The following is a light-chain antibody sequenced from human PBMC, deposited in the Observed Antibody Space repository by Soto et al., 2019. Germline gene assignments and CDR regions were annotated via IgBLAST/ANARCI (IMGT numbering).Light chain of an antibody. Sequence: QSALTQPASVSGSPGQSITISCTGTISDVGGYNYVSWYQQHPGKAPKLMIFDVSNRPSGVSNRSSGSKSGYTASLTISVLQAEDEDDYYCSSYTSSSTYVFGTGTKLTVL. CDR1: ISDVGGYNY. CDR3: SSYTSSSTYV. CDR2: DVS. V-gene: IGLV2-14*03. J-gene: IGLJ1*01.